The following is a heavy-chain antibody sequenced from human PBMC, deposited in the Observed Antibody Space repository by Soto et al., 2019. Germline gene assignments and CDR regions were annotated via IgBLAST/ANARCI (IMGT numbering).Heavy chain of an antibody. CDR1: GYTFTSHG. V-gene: IGHV1-18*01. D-gene: IGHD5-12*01. CDR3: ARDPTNIVATTPGPFDI. J-gene: IGHJ3*02. CDR2: ISAYNGNT. Sequence: GASVKVSCKASGYTFTSHGISWVRQAPGQGLEWMGWISAYNGNTNYAQKLQGRVTMTTDTSTSTAYMELRSLRSDDTAVYYCARDPTNIVATTPGPFDIWGRGTMVTVSS.